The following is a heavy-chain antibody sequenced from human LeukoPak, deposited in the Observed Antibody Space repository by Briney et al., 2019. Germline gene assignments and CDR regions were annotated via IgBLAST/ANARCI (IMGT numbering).Heavy chain of an antibody. CDR1: GYSISSGYY. CDR3: ARVSSPDVVVVAATPREFDY. Sequence: PSETLSLTCTVSGYSISSGYYWGWIRQPPGKGLEWIGSIYHSGSTYYNPSLKSRVAISVDTSKNQFSLKLSSVTAADTAVYYCARVSSPDVVVVAATPREFDYWGQGTLVTVSS. D-gene: IGHD2-15*01. V-gene: IGHV4-38-2*02. CDR2: IYHSGST. J-gene: IGHJ4*02.